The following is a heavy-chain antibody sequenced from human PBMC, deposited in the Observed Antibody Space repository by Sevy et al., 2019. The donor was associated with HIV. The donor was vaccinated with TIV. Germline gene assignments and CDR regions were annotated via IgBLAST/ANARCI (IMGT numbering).Heavy chain of an antibody. CDR2: IRGTGET. D-gene: IGHD3-3*01. CDR1: GFTFDDYA. J-gene: IGHJ5*01. CDR3: AKDGSRIWNRHNWFDS. Sequence: GGSLRLSCAASGFTFDDYALSWVRQAPGMGLEWVSSIRGTGETYYTDSVKGRFTVSRDTSKTTLFLQMIGLRAEDTAVYYCAKDGSRIWNRHNWFDSWGQGTLVTVSS. V-gene: IGHV3-23*01.